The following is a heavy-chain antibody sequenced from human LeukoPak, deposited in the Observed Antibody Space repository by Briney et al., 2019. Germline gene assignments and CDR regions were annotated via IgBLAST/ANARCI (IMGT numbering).Heavy chain of an antibody. CDR3: AKDINPRTYYYGSGSEN. V-gene: IGHV3-9*01. D-gene: IGHD3-10*01. Sequence: GRSLRLSCAASGFTFDDYAMHWVRQAPGKGLEWVSGISWNSGSIGYADSVKGRFTISRDNAKNSLYLQMNSLRAEDTALYYCAKDINPRTYYYGSGSENWGQGTLVTVSS. J-gene: IGHJ4*02. CDR1: GFTFDDYA. CDR2: ISWNSGSI.